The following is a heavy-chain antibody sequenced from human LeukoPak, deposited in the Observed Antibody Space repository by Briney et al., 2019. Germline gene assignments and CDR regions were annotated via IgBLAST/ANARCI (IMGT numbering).Heavy chain of an antibody. D-gene: IGHD5-18*01. CDR3: ARGPSGSYGYFYFDY. V-gene: IGHV1-69*04. CDR2: IIPILGIA. Sequence: ASVEVSCKTSGGTFSSYAISWVRQAPGQGLEWMGRIIPILGIANYAQKFQGRVTITADKSTSTAYMELSSLRSEDTAVYYCARGPSGSYGYFYFDYWGQGTLVTVSS. J-gene: IGHJ4*02. CDR1: GGTFSSYA.